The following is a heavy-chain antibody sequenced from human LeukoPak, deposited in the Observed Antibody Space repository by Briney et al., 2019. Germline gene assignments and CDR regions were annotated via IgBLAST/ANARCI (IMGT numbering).Heavy chain of an antibody. CDR3: ARQSGGSCCLDH. Sequence: SETLSLTCTVSGGSISSYYWSWIRQPPGKGLEWIGYIYYSGSTHYNPSLKSRVTISIDTSKNQFSLKLRSVTAADTAVYYCARQSGGSCCLDHWGQGTLVTVSS. CDR1: GGSISSYY. CDR2: IYYSGST. D-gene: IGHD2-15*01. J-gene: IGHJ4*02. V-gene: IGHV4-59*08.